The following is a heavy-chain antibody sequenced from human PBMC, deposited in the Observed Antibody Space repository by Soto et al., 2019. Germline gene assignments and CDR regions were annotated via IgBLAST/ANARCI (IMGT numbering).Heavy chain of an antibody. CDR1: GGSFSGYY. CDR2: INHSGST. V-gene: IGHV4-34*01. D-gene: IGHD6-13*01. J-gene: IGHJ6*02. CDR3: ARARVSSRWYRYYYYGMDV. Sequence: SETLSLTCAVYGGSFSGYYWSWIRQPPGKGLEWIGEINHSGSTNYNPSLKSRVTISVDTSKNQFSLKLSSVTAADTAVYYCARARVSSRWYRYYYYGMDVWGQGTTVTVSS.